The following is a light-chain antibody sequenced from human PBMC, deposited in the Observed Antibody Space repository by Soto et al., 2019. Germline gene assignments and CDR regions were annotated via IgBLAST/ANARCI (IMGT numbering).Light chain of an antibody. CDR2: EVN. V-gene: IGLV2-14*01. CDR1: SSDVGGYKY. CDR3: SSYTSSSTVV. J-gene: IGLJ2*01. Sequence: QSALTQPASVSGFPGQSITISCTGTSSDVGGYKYVSWYQQHPGKAPKLLIYEVNNRPSGVSNRFSGSKSGNTASLTISGLQAEDEADYYCSSYTSSSTVVFGGGTQLTVL.